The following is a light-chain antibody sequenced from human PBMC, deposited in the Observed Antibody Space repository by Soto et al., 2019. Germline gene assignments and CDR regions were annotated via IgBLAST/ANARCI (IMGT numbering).Light chain of an antibody. CDR2: EVS. J-gene: IGLJ3*02. Sequence: QSALTQPASVSGSPGQSITISCTGTSSDVGGYNYVSWYQQHPGKAPKLIIYEVSNRPSGVSSRFSGSKSGNTASLTISGLQAEDGADYYCSSYTDTTTLGVFGGGTKLTVL. V-gene: IGLV2-14*01. CDR1: SSDVGGYNY. CDR3: SSYTDTTTLGV.